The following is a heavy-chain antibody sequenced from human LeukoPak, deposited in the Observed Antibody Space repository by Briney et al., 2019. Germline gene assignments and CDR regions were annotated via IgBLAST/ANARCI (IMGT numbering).Heavy chain of an antibody. V-gene: IGHV4-38-2*02. CDR2: IFHSGST. J-gene: IGHJ4*02. D-gene: IGHD3-22*01. Sequence: SETLSLTCTVSGYSISSGYYWGWIRQPPGKGLEWIGNIFHSGSTYYNPSLRSRVTISVDTSKNQFSLKLTSVTAADTAVYYCAGVVSMTMIVVIPLYFDYWGQGTLVTVSS. CDR1: GYSISSGYY. CDR3: AGVVSMTMIVVIPLYFDY.